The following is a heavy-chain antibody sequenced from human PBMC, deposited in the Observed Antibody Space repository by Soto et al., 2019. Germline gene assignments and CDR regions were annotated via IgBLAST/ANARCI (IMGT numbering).Heavy chain of an antibody. V-gene: IGHV1-8*01. CDR2: MNPNSGNT. D-gene: IGHD3-22*01. CDR3: ARGRGWGYHYDSSGYYPRYYGMDV. Sequence: ASVKVSCKASGYTFTSYDINWVRQATGQGLEWMGWMNPNSGNTGYAQKFQGRVTMTRNTSISTAYMELSSLRSEDTAVYYCARGRGWGYHYDSSGYYPRYYGMDVWGQGTTVTVSS. CDR1: GYTFTSYD. J-gene: IGHJ6*02.